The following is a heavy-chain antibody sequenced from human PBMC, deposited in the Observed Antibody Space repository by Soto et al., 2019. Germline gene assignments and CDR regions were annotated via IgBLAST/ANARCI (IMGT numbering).Heavy chain of an antibody. D-gene: IGHD2-15*01. Sequence: SQTVPLTGARSGDRVSSNHMSSNRLRQSPWRGLEWLGRTYYRSKWYNEYAVSVRSRITINLDTSKNQFSLQLNSVTPEDTAVYYCARGRWPTFDYWGQGDQVTVYS. CDR2: TYYRSKWYN. CDR3: ARGRWPTFDY. CDR1: GDRVSSNHMS. J-gene: IGHJ4*02. V-gene: IGHV6-1*01.